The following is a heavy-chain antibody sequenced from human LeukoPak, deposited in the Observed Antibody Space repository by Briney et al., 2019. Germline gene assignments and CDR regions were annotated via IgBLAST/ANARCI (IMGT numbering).Heavy chain of an antibody. CDR1: GGSIGSGGYY. V-gene: IGHV4-31*03. CDR2: IYYSGST. J-gene: IGHJ4*02. CDR3: ARVNYSSGWYYFDY. D-gene: IGHD6-19*01. Sequence: SQTLSLTCTVSGGSIGSGGYYWSWIRQHPGKGLEWIGYIYYSGSTYCNPSLKSRVTISVDTSKNQFSLKLSSVTAADTAVYYCARVNYSSGWYYFDYWGQGTLVTVSS.